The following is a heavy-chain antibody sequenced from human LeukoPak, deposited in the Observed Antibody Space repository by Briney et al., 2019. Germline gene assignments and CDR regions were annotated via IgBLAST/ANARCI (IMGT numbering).Heavy chain of an antibody. Sequence: SETLSLTCAVSGGSISSTNWWTWVRQPPGKGLEWIGEIYHSGSTNYNPSLKSRVTISVDKSKNQFSLKLSSMTAADTAVYYCARVAYYSDRSAFAFFDYWGRGTLVTVSS. CDR1: GGSISSTNW. V-gene: IGHV4-4*02. D-gene: IGHD3-22*01. CDR2: IYHSGST. CDR3: ARVAYYSDRSAFAFFDY. J-gene: IGHJ4*02.